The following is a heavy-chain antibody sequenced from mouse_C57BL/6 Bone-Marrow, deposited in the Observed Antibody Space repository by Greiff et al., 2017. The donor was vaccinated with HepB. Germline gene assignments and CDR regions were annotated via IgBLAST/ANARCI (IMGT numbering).Heavy chain of an antibody. CDR1: GFNIKDYY. Sequence: VQLKESGAELVRPGASVKLSCTASGFNIKDYYMHWVKQRPEQGLEWIGRIDPEDGDTEYAPKFQGKATMTADTSSNTAYLQLSSLTSEDTAVYYCTRGYGSSPYYAMDYWGQGTSVTVSS. V-gene: IGHV14-1*01. CDR2: IDPEDGDT. J-gene: IGHJ4*01. CDR3: TRGYGSSPYYAMDY. D-gene: IGHD1-1*01.